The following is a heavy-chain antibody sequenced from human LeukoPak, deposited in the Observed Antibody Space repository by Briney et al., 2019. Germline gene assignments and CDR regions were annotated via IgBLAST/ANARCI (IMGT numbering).Heavy chain of an antibody. J-gene: IGHJ3*02. CDR1: GGSFSGYY. CDR2: ISHSGST. D-gene: IGHD5-12*01. CDR3: ARTLVADAFDI. V-gene: IGHV4-34*09. Sequence: SETLSLTCAVYGGSFSGYYWSWIRQPPGKGLEWIGEISHSGSTYYNPSPKSRVTISVDTSKNQFSLKLSSVTAADTAVYYCARTLVADAFDIWGQGTMVTVSS.